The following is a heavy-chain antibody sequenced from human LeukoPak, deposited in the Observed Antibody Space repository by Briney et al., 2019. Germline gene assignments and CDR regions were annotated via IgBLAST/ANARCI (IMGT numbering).Heavy chain of an antibody. CDR2: FDPEDGET. Sequence: ASVKVSCKVSGYTLTELSMHWVRQAPGKGLEWMGGFDPEDGETIYAQKFQGRVTMTEDTSTDTAYMELSSLRSVDTAVYYCATSFWSGYLSNCFDPWGQGTLVSVSS. V-gene: IGHV1-24*01. D-gene: IGHD3-3*01. CDR1: GYTLTELS. CDR3: ATSFWSGYLSNCFDP. J-gene: IGHJ5*02.